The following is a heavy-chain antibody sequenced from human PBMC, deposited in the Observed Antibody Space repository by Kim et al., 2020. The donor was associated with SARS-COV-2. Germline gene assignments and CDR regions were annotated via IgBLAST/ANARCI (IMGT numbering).Heavy chain of an antibody. CDR3: ARVGENDYYYGMDV. V-gene: IGHV3-74*01. J-gene: IGHJ6*02. Sequence: ADSVKGRFTISRDNAKNTLYLQMNSLRAEDTAVYYCARVGENDYYYGMDVWGQGTTVTVSS.